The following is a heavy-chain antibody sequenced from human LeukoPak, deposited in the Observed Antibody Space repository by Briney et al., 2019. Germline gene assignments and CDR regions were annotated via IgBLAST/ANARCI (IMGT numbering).Heavy chain of an antibody. D-gene: IGHD2-21*02. V-gene: IGHV1-18*01. J-gene: IGHJ3*02. CDR1: VYTFTSCG. Sequence: ASVKLSCKASVYTFTSCGISWERQAPGQRLGRVVGISAYNGNTNYAQKLQRRVTMTTDTSTSTAYMELRSLRSDDTAVYYCARHIVVVTAILDAFDIWGQGTMVTVSS. CDR2: ISAYNGNT. CDR3: ARHIVVVTAILDAFDI.